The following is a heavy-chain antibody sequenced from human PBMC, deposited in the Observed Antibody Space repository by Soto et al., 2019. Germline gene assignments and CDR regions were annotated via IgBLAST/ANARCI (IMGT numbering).Heavy chain of an antibody. Sequence: SETLSLTCAVSGASISSTSYYWGWIRQPPGKGLEWIGSIHHSGTTYYNPSLKRRVTISINTSKNHFSLRLTSVTAADTAVYYCARVGAAATHIDYWGQGTLVTVSS. J-gene: IGHJ4*02. CDR3: ARVGAAATHIDY. CDR1: GASISSTSYY. V-gene: IGHV4-39*02. CDR2: IHHSGTT. D-gene: IGHD6-13*01.